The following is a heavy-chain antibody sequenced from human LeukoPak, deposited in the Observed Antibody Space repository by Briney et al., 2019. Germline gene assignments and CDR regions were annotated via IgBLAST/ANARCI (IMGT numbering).Heavy chain of an antibody. CDR2: FNPISGGT. Sequence: GASVKGSCKASGDTFDDYDMHWVHQAPGQGLEWMGWFNPISGGTAYARKFQGRVTMTWDTSISTVYMELMRLTSDDTALFYCARVPRQLLPYFDYWGQGTLVTVSS. V-gene: IGHV1-2*02. CDR1: GDTFDDYD. CDR3: ARVPRQLLPYFDY. D-gene: IGHD2-15*01. J-gene: IGHJ4*02.